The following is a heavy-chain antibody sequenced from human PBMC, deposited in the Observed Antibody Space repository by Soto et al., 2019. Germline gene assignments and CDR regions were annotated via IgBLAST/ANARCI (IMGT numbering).Heavy chain of an antibody. V-gene: IGHV3-74*01. CDR1: EFTFSSYW. CDR2: MNEDGSTT. CDR3: ATDLSGRSDV. J-gene: IGHJ6*02. Sequence: VGSLRLSCVDSEFTFSSYWMHWVRQVPGKGLVCVSRMNEDGSTTDYADSVKGRFTISRDNARNTLYLQMNSLRAEDTAVDYCATDLSGRSDVWGQGTTVTVSS. D-gene: IGHD3-10*01.